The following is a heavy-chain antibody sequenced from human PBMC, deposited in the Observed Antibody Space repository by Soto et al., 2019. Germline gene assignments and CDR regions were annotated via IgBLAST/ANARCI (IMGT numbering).Heavy chain of an antibody. CDR2: IHYSGTT. V-gene: IGHV4-59*02. CDR1: GASVSSYY. CDR3: ARYNSYAIDY. D-gene: IGHD2-8*01. J-gene: IGHJ4*02. Sequence: PSWTLSLASTVSGASVSSYYWSWIRQPPGKGLEWIANIHYSGTTNYNPPLASRVTLSVDTSKNQFSLKMTSVTAADRARYFCARYNSYAIDYWARGTLVTVSS.